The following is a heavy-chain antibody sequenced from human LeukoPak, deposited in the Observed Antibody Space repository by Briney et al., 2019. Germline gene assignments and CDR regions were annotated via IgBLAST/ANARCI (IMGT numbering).Heavy chain of an antibody. J-gene: IGHJ4*02. Sequence: GGSLRLSCAASGFTFSSYWMSWVRQAPGKGLERVANINQDGSETYYVDSVKGRFTISRDNAKNSLYLQMNSLRAEDTAVYYCASSVTTTGFDYWGQGTLVTVSS. CDR3: ASSVTTTGFDY. D-gene: IGHD4-17*01. V-gene: IGHV3-7*01. CDR2: INQDGSET. CDR1: GFTFSSYW.